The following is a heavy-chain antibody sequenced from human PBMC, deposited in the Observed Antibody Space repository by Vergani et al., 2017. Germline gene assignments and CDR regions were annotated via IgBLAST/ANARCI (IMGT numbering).Heavy chain of an antibody. J-gene: IGHJ5*02. D-gene: IGHD4-17*01. Sequence: QVQLVQSGAEVKKPGSSAKVSCKASGGTFSSYAISWVRQAPGQGLEWMGGIIPIFGTANYAQKFQGRVTITADESTSTAYMELSSLRSEDTAVYYCARGPATVTTRQIYNWFDPWGQGTLVTVSS. CDR2: IIPIFGTA. CDR1: GGTFSSYA. CDR3: ARGPATVTTRQIYNWFDP. V-gene: IGHV1-69*01.